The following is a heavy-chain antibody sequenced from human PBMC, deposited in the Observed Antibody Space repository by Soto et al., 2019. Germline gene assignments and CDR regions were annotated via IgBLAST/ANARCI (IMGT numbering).Heavy chain of an antibody. CDR3: ARGDGFIGPSD. CDR2: IKYIGIT. Sequence: QVQLQESGPGLVKPSQTLSLTCTVSAASITSYDYYWSWIRQPPGKDLEWIWYIKYIGITYFTPSLQRRVNISVDTSKNQFSLKLSSVTAADPAVYYCARGDGFIGPSDWGQGTLGTVSS. V-gene: IGHV4-30-4*01. J-gene: IGHJ4*02. D-gene: IGHD2-15*01. CDR1: AASITSYDYY.